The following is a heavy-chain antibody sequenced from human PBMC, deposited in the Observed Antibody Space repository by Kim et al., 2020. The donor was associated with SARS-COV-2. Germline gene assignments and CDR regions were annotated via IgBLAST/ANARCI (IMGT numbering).Heavy chain of an antibody. D-gene: IGHD2-15*01. J-gene: IGHJ4*02. CDR3: GGYSAASDY. Sequence: GGSLRLSCAASGFSFSDSDMQWVRQASGKGLEWVGRIRYKGKNYATAYAASVEGRFTISRDDSKSTAFLQMNSLKTEDTAVYFCGGYSAASDYWGQGTLVTVSS. CDR1: GFSFSDSD. V-gene: IGHV3-73*01. CDR2: IRYKGKNYAT.